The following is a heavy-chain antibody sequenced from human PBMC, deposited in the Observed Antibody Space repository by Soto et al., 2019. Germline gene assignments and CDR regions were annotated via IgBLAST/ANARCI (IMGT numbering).Heavy chain of an antibody. CDR2: ISAYNGNT. Sequence: QVQLVQSGAEVRRPGASVKVSCKASGYTFASYGISWVRQAPGQGLEWMGWISAYNGNTNYAHKLQGRVTMTTETSTTTAYMEQRSRRSDDTAVYYCARAVGYSYGFDYWGQGTLVTVSS. D-gene: IGHD5-18*01. CDR1: GYTFASYG. V-gene: IGHV1-18*01. J-gene: IGHJ4*02. CDR3: ARAVGYSYGFDY.